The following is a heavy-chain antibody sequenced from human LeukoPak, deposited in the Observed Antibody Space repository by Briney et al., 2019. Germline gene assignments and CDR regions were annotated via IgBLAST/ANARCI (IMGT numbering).Heavy chain of an antibody. CDR2: IYMSEST. Sequence: SETLSLTCTVSGGSISSYYWSWIRQPQGKGLEWIAYIYMSESTNSNPSLKSRVAISVDTSKNQFSLRLSSVTAADTAVYYCARLRYYGSGSYGYMDVWGKGTTVTVSS. CDR1: GGSISSYY. J-gene: IGHJ6*03. D-gene: IGHD3-10*01. CDR3: ARLRYYGSGSYGYMDV. V-gene: IGHV4-4*09.